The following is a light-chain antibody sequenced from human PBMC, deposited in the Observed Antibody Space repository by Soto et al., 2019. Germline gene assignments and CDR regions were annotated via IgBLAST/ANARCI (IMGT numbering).Light chain of an antibody. CDR3: QQYGSSLTWT. Sequence: EVVLTQSPGTVSLTRGERVTLSCRASQSVISNYLAWFQQRPGQAPRLLIYAASSRATGIPDRFSGSGSGTDFTLSISRLEPEDFAVYYCQQYGSSLTWTFGQGTKVEIK. V-gene: IGKV3-20*01. CDR2: AAS. J-gene: IGKJ1*01. CDR1: QSVISNY.